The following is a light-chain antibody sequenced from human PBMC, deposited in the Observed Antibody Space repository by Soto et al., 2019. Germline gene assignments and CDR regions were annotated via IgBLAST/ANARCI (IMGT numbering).Light chain of an antibody. J-gene: IGLJ2*01. CDR1: SSDIGTYNY. CDR3: SSYSDSSTLGL. V-gene: IGLV2-14*01. Sequence: QSALTQPASVSGSPGQSITISCTGTSSDIGTYNYVSWYQQHPGKAPKLMIYEVTNRPSGVSNRFSGSKSGNTASLTISGLQAEDEADYFCSSYSDSSTLGLFGGGTKLTVL. CDR2: EVT.